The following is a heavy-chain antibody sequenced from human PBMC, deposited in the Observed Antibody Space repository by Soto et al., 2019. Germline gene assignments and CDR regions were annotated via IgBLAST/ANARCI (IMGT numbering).Heavy chain of an antibody. V-gene: IGHV4-4*07. D-gene: IGHD6-19*01. Sequence: QVQLQESGPGLVKPSETLSLTCTVSGGSISSYYWSWIRQPAGKGLEWTGRIYTSGSTNYNPSLKRRVTMSVDTSKNQFSLKLSSVPAANTAVYYCARRYSSGWYHFDSWGQGTLVTVSS. CDR1: GGSISSYY. J-gene: IGHJ4*02. CDR3: ARRYSSGWYHFDS. CDR2: IYTSGST.